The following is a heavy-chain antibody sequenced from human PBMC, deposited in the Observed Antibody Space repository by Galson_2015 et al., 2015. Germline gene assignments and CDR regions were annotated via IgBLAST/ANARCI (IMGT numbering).Heavy chain of an antibody. Sequence: SLRLSCAASEFTFSSYYMSWVRQAPGKGLEWVSSISSTTTYIYYADSVKGRLTISRDNAKNSLYLHMNSLGAEDTAVYYCARQILDYDFWSGYYPTNFDYWGQGTLVTVSS. J-gene: IGHJ4*02. CDR1: EFTFSSYY. CDR3: ARQILDYDFWSGYYPTNFDY. CDR2: ISSTTTYI. V-gene: IGHV3-21*01. D-gene: IGHD3-3*01.